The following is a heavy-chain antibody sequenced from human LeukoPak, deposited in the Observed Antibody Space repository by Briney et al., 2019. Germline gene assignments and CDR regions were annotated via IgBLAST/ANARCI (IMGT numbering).Heavy chain of an antibody. J-gene: IGHJ5*02. CDR3: ARHSPRGCSGGSCYAPYWFDP. V-gene: IGHV4-59*11. D-gene: IGHD2-15*01. Sequence: PSETLSLTCTVSGGSISSHYWSWIRQPPGKGLEWIGYIYYSGSTNYNPSLKSRVTISVDTSKNQFSLKLSSVTAADTAVYYCARHSPRGCSGGSCYAPYWFDPWGQGTLVTVSS. CDR1: GGSISSHY. CDR2: IYYSGST.